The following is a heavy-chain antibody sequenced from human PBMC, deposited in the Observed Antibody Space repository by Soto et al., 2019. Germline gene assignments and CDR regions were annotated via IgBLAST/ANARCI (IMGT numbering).Heavy chain of an antibody. CDR3: ARDKRDLRFLEWSYYFDY. V-gene: IGHV3-30-3*01. CDR2: ISYDESNK. D-gene: IGHD3-3*01. J-gene: IGHJ4*02. Sequence: QVQLVESGGGVVQPGRSLRLSCAASGFTFSSYAMHWVRQAPGKGLEWVAVISYDESNKYYADSVKGRFTISGDNSKNTLYLQMNSLRAEDTAVYYCARDKRDLRFLEWSYYFDYWGQGTLVTVSS. CDR1: GFTFSSYA.